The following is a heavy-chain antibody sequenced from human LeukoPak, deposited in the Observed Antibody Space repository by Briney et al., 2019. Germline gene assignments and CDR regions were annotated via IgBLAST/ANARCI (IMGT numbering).Heavy chain of an antibody. Sequence: PSETLSLTCTVSGASIRSGDYYWSWIRQPPGTGLEWIGYIYDSGSTYYSPSLKSRITISVDTSENRFSLKLSSVTATDTAVYYCARDCSGGSCYGAFDIWGQGTMVTVSS. CDR3: ARDCSGGSCYGAFDI. V-gene: IGHV4-30-4*01. CDR2: IYDSGST. D-gene: IGHD2-15*01. CDR1: GASIRSGDYY. J-gene: IGHJ3*02.